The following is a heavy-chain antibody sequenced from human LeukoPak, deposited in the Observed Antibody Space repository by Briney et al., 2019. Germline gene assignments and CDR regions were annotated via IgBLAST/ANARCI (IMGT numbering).Heavy chain of an antibody. V-gene: IGHV1-18*01. CDR3: ARVGTGTRSFDS. CDR1: GYTFTTYD. CDR2: ISAYNGYT. J-gene: IGHJ4*02. D-gene: IGHD1/OR15-1a*01. Sequence: ASVKVFCKTSGYTFTTYDINWVRQAPGQGLEWMGRISAYNGYTNYGRKFQGRVTMTTDTSTNTAYMELRSLRSDDTAVYYCARVGTGTRSFDSWGQGTLVTVSS.